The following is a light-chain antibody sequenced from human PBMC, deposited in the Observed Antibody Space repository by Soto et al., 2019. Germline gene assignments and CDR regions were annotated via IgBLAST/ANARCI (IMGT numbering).Light chain of an antibody. J-gene: IGKJ5*01. CDR2: DAS. CDR1: QSISSY. V-gene: IGKV1D-13*01. CDR3: QQFNNYIT. Sequence: IQLTQSPSSLSASVGDRVTITFRASQSISSYLNWYQQKPGKAPKLLIYDASSLESGVPSRFSGSGSGTDFTLTICSLQPEDFATYYCQQFNNYITFGEGTRLEIK.